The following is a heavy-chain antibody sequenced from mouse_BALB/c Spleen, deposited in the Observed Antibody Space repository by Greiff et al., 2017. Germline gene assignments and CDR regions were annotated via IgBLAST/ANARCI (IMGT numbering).Heavy chain of an antibody. CDR3: ARTYDRTWFAY. D-gene: IGHD2-14*01. J-gene: IGHJ3*01. CDR2: IYPGDGDT. Sequence: VQVVESGAELVRPGSSVKISCKASGYAFSSYWMNWVKQRPGQGLEWIGQIYPGDGDTNYNGKFKGKATLTADKSSSTAYMQLSSLTSEDSAVYFCARTYDRTWFAYWGQGTLVTVSA. CDR1: GYAFSSYW. V-gene: IGHV1-80*01.